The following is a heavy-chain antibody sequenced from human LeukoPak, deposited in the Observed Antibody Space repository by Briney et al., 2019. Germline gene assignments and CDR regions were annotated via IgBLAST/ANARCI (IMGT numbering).Heavy chain of an antibody. J-gene: IGHJ5*02. D-gene: IGHD4-17*01. CDR1: GFTVSSNY. CDR2: IYSGGST. CDR3: TRGYGDWFDP. V-gene: IGHV3-53*01. Sequence: GGSLRLSCAASGFTVSSNYMSWVRQAPGKGLEWVSVIYSGGSTYYADSVKGRFSISRDNAKNTLYLQMNSLRAEDTAVYYCTRGYGDWFDPWGQGTLVTVSS.